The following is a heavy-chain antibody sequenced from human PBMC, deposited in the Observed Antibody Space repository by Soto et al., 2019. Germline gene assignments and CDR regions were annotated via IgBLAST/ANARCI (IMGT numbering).Heavy chain of an antibody. CDR1: GGTFSSYA. V-gene: IGHV1-69*11. Sequence: GASVKVSCKASGGTFSSYAICWVRPAPGKGLEWMGRIIPFIGTANYAQKFQGRVTITADESTSTAYMELSSLRSEDTAVYYCARDLRVSGWYFYFDYWGQGTLVTVSS. CDR2: IIPFIGTA. CDR3: ARDLRVSGWYFYFDY. D-gene: IGHD6-19*01. J-gene: IGHJ4*02.